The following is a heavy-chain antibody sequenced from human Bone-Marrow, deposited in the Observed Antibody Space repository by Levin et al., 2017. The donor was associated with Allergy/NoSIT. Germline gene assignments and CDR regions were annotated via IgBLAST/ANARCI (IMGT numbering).Heavy chain of an antibody. CDR1: GGTFSSYA. CDR3: ARQAVESGQVVPAAMEPSWFDP. Sequence: ASVKVSCKASGGTFSSYAISWVRQAPGHGLEWMGRIIPILGIANYAQKFQGRVTITADKSTSTAYMELSSLRSEDTAVYYCARQAVESGQVVPAAMEPSWFDPWGQGTLVTVSS. D-gene: IGHD2-2*01. CDR2: IIPILGIA. V-gene: IGHV1-69*04. J-gene: IGHJ5*02.